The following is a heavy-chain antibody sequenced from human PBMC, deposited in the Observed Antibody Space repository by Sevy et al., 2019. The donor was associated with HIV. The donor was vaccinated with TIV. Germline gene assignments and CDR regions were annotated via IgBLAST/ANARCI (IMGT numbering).Heavy chain of an antibody. CDR1: GFSLNSFW. CDR2: INQNGSVT. Sequence: GGSLRLSCAASGFSLNSFWMNWVRQTPGKGLEWVANINQNGSVTYYVDSVKGRFTISRDNSRNLLYLQMTSLRVEDTGFYYCVRAVATNGSFWGQGTLVNVSS. J-gene: IGHJ4*01. D-gene: IGHD2-15*01. V-gene: IGHV3-7*01. CDR3: VRAVATNGSF.